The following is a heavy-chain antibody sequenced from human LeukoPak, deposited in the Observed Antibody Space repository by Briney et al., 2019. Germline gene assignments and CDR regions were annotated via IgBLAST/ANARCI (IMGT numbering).Heavy chain of an antibody. V-gene: IGHV3-7*01. CDR1: GLTFSSSW. Sequence: KAGGSLRLSCAVSGLTFSSSWMDWVRQAPGKGLEWVASINPDGNKKYSADSVKGRFTISRDNAENSLYLQMNSLRVEDTAVYYCSSSGSYNDYWGQGTLVTVSS. J-gene: IGHJ4*02. CDR3: SSSGSYNDY. D-gene: IGHD1-26*01. CDR2: INPDGNKK.